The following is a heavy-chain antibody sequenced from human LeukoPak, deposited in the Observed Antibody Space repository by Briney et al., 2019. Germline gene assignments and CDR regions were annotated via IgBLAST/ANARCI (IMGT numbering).Heavy chain of an antibody. J-gene: IGHJ1*01. CDR1: GGSISSYY. Sequence: PSETLSLTCTVSGGSISSYYWSWIRQPAGKGLEWIGRIYTSGSTNYNPSLKSRVTMSVDTSKNQFSLKLSSVTAADTAVYYCARGRYSSSRGYFQHWGQGTLVTVSS. D-gene: IGHD6-13*01. V-gene: IGHV4-4*07. CDR3: ARGRYSSSRGYFQH. CDR2: IYTSGST.